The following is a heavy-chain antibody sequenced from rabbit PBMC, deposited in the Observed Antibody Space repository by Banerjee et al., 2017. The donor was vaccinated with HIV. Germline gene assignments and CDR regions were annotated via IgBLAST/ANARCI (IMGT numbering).Heavy chain of an antibody. V-gene: IGHV1S40*01. J-gene: IGHJ6*01. CDR3: ARDSGSSFSSYGIDL. D-gene: IGHD8-1*01. Sequence: QSLEESGGDLVKPGASLTLTCIASGVSFSGNSYMCWVRQAPGKGLEWIACIDTGSSGFTYFASWAKGRFTISKTSSTTVTLQMTSLTAADTATYFCARDSGSSFSSYGIDLWGQGTLVTFS. CDR2: IDTGSSGFT. CDR1: GVSFSGNSY.